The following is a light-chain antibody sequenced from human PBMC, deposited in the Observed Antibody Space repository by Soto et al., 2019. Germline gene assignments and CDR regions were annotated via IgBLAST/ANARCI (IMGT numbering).Light chain of an antibody. CDR2: GAS. V-gene: IGKV3-20*01. Sequence: EIVLTQSPGTLSLSPEERATLYCRASQSVSSSYLAWYQQKPGQAPRLLIYGASSRATGIPDRFSGSGSGTDFTLTISRLEPEDFAVYYCQQYGSSRWTFGQGTKVDIK. CDR1: QSVSSSY. J-gene: IGKJ1*01. CDR3: QQYGSSRWT.